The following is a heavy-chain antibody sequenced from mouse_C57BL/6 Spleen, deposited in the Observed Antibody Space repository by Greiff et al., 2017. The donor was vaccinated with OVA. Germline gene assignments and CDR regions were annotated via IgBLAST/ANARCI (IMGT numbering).Heavy chain of an antibody. CDR2: IYPRSGNT. J-gene: IGHJ2*01. CDR3: DSVVASFDY. V-gene: IGHV1-81*01. Sequence: QVHVKQSGAELARPGASVKLSCKASGYTFTSYGISWVKQRTGQGLEWIGEIYPRSGNTYYNEKFKGKATLTADKSSSTAYMELRSLTSEDSAVYFCDSVVASFDYWGQGTTLTVSS. CDR1: GYTFTSYG. D-gene: IGHD1-1*01.